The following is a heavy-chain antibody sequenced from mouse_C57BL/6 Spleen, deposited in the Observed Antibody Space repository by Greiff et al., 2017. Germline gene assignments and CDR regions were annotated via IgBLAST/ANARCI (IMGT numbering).Heavy chain of an antibody. CDR1: GYTFTSYG. Sequence: VQLQQSGAELARPGASVKLSCKASGYTFTSYGISWVKQRTGQGLEWIGELYPRSGNTYYNEKFKGKATLTADKSSSPAYMELRSLTSEVSAVYFCARWGQAQSLNILVEALLWLRHGGKGNTLTVSS. J-gene: IGHJ2*01. D-gene: IGHD2-2*01. CDR2: LYPRSGNT. CDR3: ARWGQAQSLNILVEALLWLRH. V-gene: IGHV1-81*01.